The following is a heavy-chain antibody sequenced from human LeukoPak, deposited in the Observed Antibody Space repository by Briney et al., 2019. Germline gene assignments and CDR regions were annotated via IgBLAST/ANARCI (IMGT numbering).Heavy chain of an antibody. V-gene: IGHV3-23*01. J-gene: IGHJ4*02. CDR3: AKDHSSGYQIPEDYFDY. Sequence: PGGSLRLSCAASGFTFSSYWMSWVRQAPGKGLEWVSAISGSGGSTYYADSVKGRFTISRDNSKNTLYLQMNSLRAEDTAVYYCAKDHSSGYQIPEDYFDYWGQGTLVTVSS. CDR2: ISGSGGST. CDR1: GFTFSSYW. D-gene: IGHD3-22*01.